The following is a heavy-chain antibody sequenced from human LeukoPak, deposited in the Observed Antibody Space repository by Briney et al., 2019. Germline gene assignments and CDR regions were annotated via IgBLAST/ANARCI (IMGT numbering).Heavy chain of an antibody. Sequence: GGSLRLSCAASGFTFSSYAMSWVRQAPGKGLEWVSAISGSGGSTYYADSVKGRFTISRDNSKNTLYLQMNSLRAKDTAVYYCAKGHDILTGYSSFDYWGQGTLVTVSS. V-gene: IGHV3-23*01. CDR3: AKGHDILTGYSSFDY. CDR1: GFTFSSYA. D-gene: IGHD3-9*01. J-gene: IGHJ4*02. CDR2: ISGSGGST.